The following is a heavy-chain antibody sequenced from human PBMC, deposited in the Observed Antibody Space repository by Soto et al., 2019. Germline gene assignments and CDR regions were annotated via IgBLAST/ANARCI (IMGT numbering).Heavy chain of an antibody. CDR3: ATGPSFHC. CDR1: GFPFSSYP. J-gene: IGHJ4*02. Sequence: EVQLLESGGGLVQPGGSLRLSCAASGFPFSSYPMSWVRQAPGKGLEWVSAIGAGGGFTSYADSVKGRFTISRDNSKNTLYLQVNSLRAEDTAVYYCATGPSFHCWGQGTLVTVSS. V-gene: IGHV3-23*01. CDR2: IGAGGGFT.